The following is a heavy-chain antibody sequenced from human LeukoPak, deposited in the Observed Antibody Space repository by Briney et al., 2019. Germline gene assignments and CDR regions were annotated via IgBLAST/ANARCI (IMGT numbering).Heavy chain of an antibody. Sequence: GGSLRLSCAASGFTFNAYAMSWVRQAPGKGLEWVSSMSGSGYATHYADSVKGRFTISRDNSKNTLYLQMNSLRAGDTAVYYCAKGVTNGDCVDTFEIWGQGTLVTVSS. D-gene: IGHD2-21*02. CDR2: MSGSGYAT. V-gene: IGHV3-23*01. CDR1: GFTFNAYA. CDR3: AKGVTNGDCVDTFEI. J-gene: IGHJ4*02.